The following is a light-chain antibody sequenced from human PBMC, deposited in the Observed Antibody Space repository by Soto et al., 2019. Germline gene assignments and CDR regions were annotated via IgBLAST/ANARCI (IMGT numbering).Light chain of an antibody. CDR3: QSYDNTLSGPIYV. CDR1: TSNIGAGYD. Sequence: LTQPPSVSGALGQRVTISCTGITSNIGAGYDVHWYQLLPGRAPKLLIYGNTNRPSGVPDRFSGSKSATSASLAITGLQAEDEAIYYCQSYDNTLSGPIYVFGTGTKVTVL. J-gene: IGLJ1*01. V-gene: IGLV1-40*01. CDR2: GNT.